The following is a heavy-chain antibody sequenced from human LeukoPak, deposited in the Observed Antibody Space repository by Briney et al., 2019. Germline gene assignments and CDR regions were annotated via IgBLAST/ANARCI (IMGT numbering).Heavy chain of an antibody. Sequence: ASVKVSCKASGNTFKSHGISRVRQAPGQGLEWMGWISAYNGNTNYAQKLQNRVTMTTDTSTSTAYMELRSLGSDDTAVYYCARVPRDSSSAGPGLSETMNNWFDPWGQGTLVTVSS. CDR2: ISAYNGNT. CDR1: GNTFKSHG. CDR3: ARVPRDSSSAGPGLSETMNNWFDP. D-gene: IGHD6-6*01. V-gene: IGHV1-18*01. J-gene: IGHJ5*02.